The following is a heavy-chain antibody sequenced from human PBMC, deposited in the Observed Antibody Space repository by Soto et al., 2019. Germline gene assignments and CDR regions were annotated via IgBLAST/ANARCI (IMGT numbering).Heavy chain of an antibody. V-gene: IGHV3-30*18. CDR1: GFTFSSYG. J-gene: IGHJ6*02. D-gene: IGHD5-18*01. Sequence: GGSLRLSCAASGFTFSSYGMHWVRQAPGKGLEWVAVISYDGSNKYYADSVKGRFTISRDNSKNTLYLQMNSLRAKDTAVYYFAKVGGSGIQLWLTVYYGMAVWGQGTTVTVS. CDR3: AKVGGSGIQLWLTVYYGMAV. CDR2: ISYDGSNK.